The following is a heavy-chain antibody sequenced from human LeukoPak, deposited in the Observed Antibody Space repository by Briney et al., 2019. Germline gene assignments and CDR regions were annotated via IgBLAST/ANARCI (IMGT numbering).Heavy chain of an antibody. CDR1: GFTFSSYG. CDR2: IKQDGSEK. J-gene: IGHJ4*02. CDR3: ACRRWKTSAVDY. V-gene: IGHV3-7*01. Sequence: GGSPRLFCAAAGFTFSSYGMHWGRPAPGKGVEWGANIKQDGSEKYYVDSVKGRFTISRDNAKNSLYLQMNSLRAEDTAVYFCACRRWKTSAVDYWGQGTLVTASS. D-gene: IGHD4-23*01.